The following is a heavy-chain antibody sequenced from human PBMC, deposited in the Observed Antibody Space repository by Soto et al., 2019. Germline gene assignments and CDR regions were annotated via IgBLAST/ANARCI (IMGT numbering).Heavy chain of an antibody. CDR3: ARGIQHHYRDYYDGMDV. Sequence: QVKLVQTGAEVKKPGSSVKVSCKASGGTFSSYAISWVRQAPGQGLEWMGGIIPIFGKANYAQKFHGRVTITADESTSTDYMELISLRSEDTAVYYCARGIQHHYRDYYDGMDVWGQGTTVTVSS. CDR1: GGTFSSYA. D-gene: IGHD5-18*01. CDR2: IIPIFGKA. V-gene: IGHV1-69*12. J-gene: IGHJ6*02.